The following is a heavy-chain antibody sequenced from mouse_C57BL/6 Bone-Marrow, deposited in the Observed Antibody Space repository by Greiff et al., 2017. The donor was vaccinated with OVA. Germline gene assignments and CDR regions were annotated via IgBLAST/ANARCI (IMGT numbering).Heavy chain of an antibody. J-gene: IGHJ1*03. V-gene: IGHV5-16*01. CDR3: ARVHYYGSSYDWYFDV. CDR1: GFTFSDYY. Sequence: EVQVVESEGGLVQPGSSMKLSCTASGFTFSDYYMAWVRQVPEKGLEWVANINYDGSSTYYLDSLKSRFIISRDNAKNILYLQMSSLKSEDTATYYCARVHYYGSSYDWYFDVWGTGTTVTVSS. CDR2: INYDGSST. D-gene: IGHD1-1*01.